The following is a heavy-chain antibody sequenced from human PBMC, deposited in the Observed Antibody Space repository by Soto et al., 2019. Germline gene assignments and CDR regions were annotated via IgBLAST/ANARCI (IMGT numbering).Heavy chain of an antibody. Sequence: QLQLQESGPGLVKPSETQSLTCTVSGGSISSNSYYWAWIRQPPGKGLEWIGSGYHGGNTYYNPSHRSRVTISVDTSTNQFSLKLNSVTAADTAVYYCARHLCGYGYLYFEYWGQGILVTVSS. V-gene: IGHV4-39*01. D-gene: IGHD5-18*01. J-gene: IGHJ4*02. CDR2: GYHGGNT. CDR3: ARHLCGYGYLYFEY. CDR1: GGSISSNSYY.